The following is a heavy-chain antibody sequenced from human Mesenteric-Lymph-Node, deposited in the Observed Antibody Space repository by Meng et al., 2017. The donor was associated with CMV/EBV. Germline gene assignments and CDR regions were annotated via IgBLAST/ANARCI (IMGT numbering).Heavy chain of an antibody. D-gene: IGHD6-13*01. V-gene: IGHV4-34*01. J-gene: IGHJ4*02. CDR3: ASRSRNDESSSLYYFDY. Sequence: SETLSLTCAVYGGSFSGYYWSWIRQPPGKGLEWIGEINHSGSTNYNPSLKSRVTISVDTSKNQFSLKLSSVTAADTAVYYCASRSRNDESSSLYYFDYWGQGTLVTVSS. CDR1: GGSFSGYY. CDR2: INHSGST.